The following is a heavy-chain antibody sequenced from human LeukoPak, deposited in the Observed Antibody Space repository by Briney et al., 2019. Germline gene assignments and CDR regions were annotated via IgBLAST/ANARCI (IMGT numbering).Heavy chain of an antibody. J-gene: IGHJ3*02. CDR1: GFTFSSYA. D-gene: IGHD5-18*01. CDR3: AGTGGYSYGSGAFDI. Sequence: GGSLRLSCAASGFTFSSYAMSWVRQAPGKGLEWVSGINWNGGSTGYADSVKGRFTISRDNAKNSLYLQMNSLRAEDTALYYCAGTGGYSYGSGAFDIWGQGTMVTVSS. CDR2: INWNGGST. V-gene: IGHV3-20*04.